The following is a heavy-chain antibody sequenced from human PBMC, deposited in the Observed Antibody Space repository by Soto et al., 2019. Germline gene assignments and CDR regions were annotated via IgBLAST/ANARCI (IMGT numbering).Heavy chain of an antibody. CDR2: IKSRAGGGST. CDR3: LLSAVGPTGAMADY. D-gene: IGHD1-26*01. J-gene: IGHJ4*02. Sequence: EVQLVESGGGLVKPWGSLRVSCAAYGFTYSKDWMSWVRQSPVKWLKWVGRIKSRAGGGSTDYAAPVKGRFTISRDDSTNTLYLQMNSLKPADTAVYYCLLSAVGPTGAMADYWGQGTLVTVS. CDR1: GFTYSKDW. V-gene: IGHV3-15*01.